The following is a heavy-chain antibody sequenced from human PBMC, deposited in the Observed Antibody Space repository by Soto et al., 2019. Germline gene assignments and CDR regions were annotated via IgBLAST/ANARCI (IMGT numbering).Heavy chain of an antibody. CDR2: INGDGSST. CDR3: ARGLRGYYGQDV. J-gene: IGHJ6*02. D-gene: IGHD3-10*01. V-gene: IGHV3-74*01. Sequence: EVQLEESGGGLVQPGGSLRLSCAASGFTFSNYWMHWVRQGPGKGLVWVSRINGDGSSTNYADSVKGRFTISRDSAKTKVYSQMNGLRAEDTAMYYCARGLRGYYGQDVWGQGVTVNVSS. CDR1: GFTFSNYW.